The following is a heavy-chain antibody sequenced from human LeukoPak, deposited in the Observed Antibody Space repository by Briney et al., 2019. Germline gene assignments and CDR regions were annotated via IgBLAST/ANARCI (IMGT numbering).Heavy chain of an antibody. CDR2: IQQDGSEK. J-gene: IGHJ4*02. V-gene: IGHV3-7*01. Sequence: PGGSLRLSCAASGFTFSSYEMNWVRQAPGKGLEWVANIQQDGSEKYYVDSVKGRFTISRDNAKNSLFLQMNSLRAEDTAVYYCARLTSVYDYVWGNYRPPDYWGQGTLVTVSS. D-gene: IGHD3-16*02. CDR1: GFTFSSYE. CDR3: ARLTSVYDYVWGNYRPPDY.